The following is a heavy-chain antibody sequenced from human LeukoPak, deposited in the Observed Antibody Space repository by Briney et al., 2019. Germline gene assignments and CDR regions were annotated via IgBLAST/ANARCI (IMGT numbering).Heavy chain of an antibody. J-gene: IGHJ4*02. CDR2: IYTSGST. V-gene: IGHV4-61*02. CDR1: GGSISSGSYY. D-gene: IGHD5-18*01. Sequence: ASETLSLTCTVSGGSISSGSYYWSWIRQPAGKGLEWIGRIYTSGSTNYNPSLKSRVTISVDTSKNQFSLKLSSVTAADTAVYYCARAQRIRYSYGYYFDYWGQGTLVTVSS. CDR3: ARAQRIRYSYGYYFDY.